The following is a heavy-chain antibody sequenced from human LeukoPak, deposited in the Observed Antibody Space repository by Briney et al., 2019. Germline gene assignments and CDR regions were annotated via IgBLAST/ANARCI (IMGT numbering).Heavy chain of an antibody. CDR1: GFTFSRYS. D-gene: IGHD4-11*01. V-gene: IGHV3-48*01. J-gene: IGHJ6*03. CDR2: ISSSNSTI. Sequence: PGGSLRLSCAASGFTFSRYSMNWVRQAPRKGLEWVSYISSSNSTIYYADSVKGRFTITRDNAKNSLYLQMNSLRAEDTAVYYCANSNYYYMDVWGKGTTVTVSS. CDR3: ANSNYYYMDV.